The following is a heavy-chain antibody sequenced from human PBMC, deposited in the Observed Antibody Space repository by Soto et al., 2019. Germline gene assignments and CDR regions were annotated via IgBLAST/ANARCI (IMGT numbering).Heavy chain of an antibody. CDR3: AKGSFVAVAGTNY. D-gene: IGHD6-19*01. J-gene: IGHJ4*02. CDR1: GFTFSSYA. V-gene: IGHV3-23*01. CDR2: ISGSGGST. Sequence: PGGSLRLSCAASGFTFSSYAMSWVRQAPGKGLEWVSAISGSGGSTYYADSVKGRFTISRDNSKNTLYLQMNSLRAEDTAVYYVAKGSFVAVAGTNYWGQGTLVTGSS.